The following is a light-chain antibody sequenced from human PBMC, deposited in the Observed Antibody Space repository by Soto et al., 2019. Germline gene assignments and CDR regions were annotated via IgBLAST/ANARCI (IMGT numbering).Light chain of an antibody. CDR3: QQYDNYPYT. CDR1: QSVSSW. V-gene: IGKV1-5*03. CDR2: KAS. Sequence: DIQMTQSPSILSASVGDRVTITCRASQSVSSWLAWYQQRPGKAPKILIYKASTLESGVPSRFSGSGSGTDFTLTISSLQPDDFATYFCQQYDNYPYTFGQVTKLEIK. J-gene: IGKJ2*01.